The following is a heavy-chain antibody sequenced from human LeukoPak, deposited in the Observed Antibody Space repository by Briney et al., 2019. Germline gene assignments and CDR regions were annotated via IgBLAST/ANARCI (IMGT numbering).Heavy chain of an antibody. V-gene: IGHV1-2*02. CDR3: ARDVGYCSSTSCSYNWFDP. CDR2: INPNSGGT. D-gene: IGHD2-2*01. CDR1: GYTFTGYY. J-gene: IGHJ5*02. Sequence: ASVKVSCKASGYTFTGYYMHWVRQAPGQGLEWMGWINPNSGGTNYALKFQGRVTMTRDTSISTAYMELSRLRSDDTAVYYCARDVGYCSSTSCSYNWFDPWGQGTLVTVSS.